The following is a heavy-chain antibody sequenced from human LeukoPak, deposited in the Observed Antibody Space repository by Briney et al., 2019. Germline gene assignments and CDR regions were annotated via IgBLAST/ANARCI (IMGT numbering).Heavy chain of an antibody. J-gene: IGHJ3*01. CDR2: VSYTGRT. V-gene: IGHV4-59*11. CDR1: GGSLCGHY. D-gene: IGHD3-22*01. CDR3: ARLLENDIRGDPDTFDV. Sequence: PSETLSLTCTVSGGSLCGHYWSWIRQPPGKRLEWIGYVSYTGRTKYNPSLQSRVTISIDTSKSQFSLKLTSVTSADTAVYSCARLLENDIRGDPDTFDVWGQGTTVIVSS.